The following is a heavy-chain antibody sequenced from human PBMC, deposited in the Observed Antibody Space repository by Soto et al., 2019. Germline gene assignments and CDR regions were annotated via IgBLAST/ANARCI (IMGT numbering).Heavy chain of an antibody. CDR3: ARDPSTSRFDY. J-gene: IGHJ4*02. Sequence: QVLLVQSGPEVRKPGASVKVSCKASGYTFTSHGVSWLRQAPGQGLEWLGWISTYSGIRNYARKFQDRVTMGSYTSTSTVYMELRRLTSNDTAMYYCARDPSTSRFDYWGQGTLVTVSS. CDR1: GYTFTSHG. D-gene: IGHD2-2*01. CDR2: ISTYSGIR. V-gene: IGHV1-18*01.